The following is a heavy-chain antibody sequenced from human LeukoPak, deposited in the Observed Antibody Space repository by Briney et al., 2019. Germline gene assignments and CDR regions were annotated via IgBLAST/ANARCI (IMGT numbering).Heavy chain of an antibody. Sequence: GGSLRLSCAASGFTFSSYGMHWVRQAPGKGLEWVAVIWYDGSNKYYADSVKGRFTISRDNAKNSLYLQMNSLRAEDTAVYYCARDSSIPDGYWGQGTLVTVSS. D-gene: IGHD2-21*01. CDR3: ARDSSIPDGY. CDR2: IWYDGSNK. V-gene: IGHV3-33*01. J-gene: IGHJ4*02. CDR1: GFTFSSYG.